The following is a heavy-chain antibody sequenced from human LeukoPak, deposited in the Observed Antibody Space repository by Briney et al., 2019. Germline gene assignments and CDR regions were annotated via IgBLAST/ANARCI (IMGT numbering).Heavy chain of an antibody. CDR2: ISGSGGST. Sequence: GGSLRLSCAASGFTFSSYAMSWVRQAPGKGLEWVSAISGSGGSTYYADSVKDRFTISRDNSKNTLYLQMNSLRAEDTAVYYCAKITTSGYYYPAGVDYWGPGTLVTVSS. J-gene: IGHJ4*02. CDR3: AKITTSGYYYPAGVDY. V-gene: IGHV3-23*01. D-gene: IGHD3-22*01. CDR1: GFTFSSYA.